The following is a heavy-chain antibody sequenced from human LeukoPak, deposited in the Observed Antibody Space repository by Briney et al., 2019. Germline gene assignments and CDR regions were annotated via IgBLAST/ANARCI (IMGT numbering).Heavy chain of an antibody. CDR1: GGSISSSNW. Sequence: SGTLSLTCAVSGGSISSSNWWSWVRQPPGKGLEWIGEIYHSGSTNYIPSLKSRVTISVDKSKNQFSLKLSSVTAADTAVYYCARIGELSYYYYGMDVWGQGTTVTVSS. J-gene: IGHJ6*02. CDR2: IYHSGST. CDR3: ARIGELSYYYYGMDV. V-gene: IGHV4-4*02. D-gene: IGHD3-16*02.